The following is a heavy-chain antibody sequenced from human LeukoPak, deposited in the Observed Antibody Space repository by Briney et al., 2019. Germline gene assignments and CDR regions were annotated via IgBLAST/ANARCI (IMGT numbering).Heavy chain of an antibody. CDR3: ARDPGGLTGILYYYYMDV. D-gene: IGHD3-9*01. Sequence: GGSLRLSCAASGFTFSYYSMNWVRQAPGKGLEWFSSICRSSSYIYYADSVKGRFTISRDNAKNSLYLQMNSLRAEDTAVYYCARDPGGLTGILYYYYMDVWGKGTTVTVSS. CDR2: ICRSSSYI. CDR1: GFTFSYYS. V-gene: IGHV3-21*01. J-gene: IGHJ6*03.